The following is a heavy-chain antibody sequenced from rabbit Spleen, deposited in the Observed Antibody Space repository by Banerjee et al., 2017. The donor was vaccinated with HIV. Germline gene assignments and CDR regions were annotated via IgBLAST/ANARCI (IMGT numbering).Heavy chain of an antibody. D-gene: IGHD1-1*01. Sequence: EESGGDLVKPEGSLTLTCTDSGFSFSSSYWICWVRQAPGKGLEWIACINTYTDKGVYATWAKGRFTISRTSSTTVTLQMTSLTAADTATYFCARDLTSVIGWNFNLWGPGTLITVS. J-gene: IGHJ4*01. CDR2: INTYTDKG. CDR1: GFSFSSSYW. CDR3: ARDLTSVIGWNFNL. V-gene: IGHV1S45*01.